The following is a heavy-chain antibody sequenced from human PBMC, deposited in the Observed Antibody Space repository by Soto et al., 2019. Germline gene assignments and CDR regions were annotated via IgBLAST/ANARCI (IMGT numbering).Heavy chain of an antibody. CDR3: ARDRHDYGDYEVFDY. J-gene: IGHJ4*02. Sequence: VQLVESGGGVVQPGRSLRLSCAASGFTFSSYGMHWVRQAPGKGLEWVAVIWYDGSNKYYADSVKGRFTISRDNSKNTLYLQMNSLRAEDTAVYYCARDRHDYGDYEVFDYWGQGTLVTVSS. CDR1: GFTFSSYG. CDR2: IWYDGSNK. V-gene: IGHV3-33*01. D-gene: IGHD4-17*01.